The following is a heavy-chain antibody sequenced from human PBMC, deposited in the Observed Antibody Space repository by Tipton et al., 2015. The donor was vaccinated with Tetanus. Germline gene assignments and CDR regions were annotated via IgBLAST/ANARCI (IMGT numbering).Heavy chain of an antibody. CDR3: VRDRAAAGGSDY. V-gene: IGHV1-2*02. CDR1: GYTFTGYY. J-gene: IGHJ4*02. D-gene: IGHD6-25*01. Sequence: QLVQSGAEVKKPGASVKVSCKASGYTFTGYYMHWVRQAPGQGLEWMGWINPNSGGTNYAQKFQGRVTMTRDASTTTVHMELSNLRSDDTAVYYCVRDRAAAGGSDYWGQGTLVTV. CDR2: INPNSGGT.